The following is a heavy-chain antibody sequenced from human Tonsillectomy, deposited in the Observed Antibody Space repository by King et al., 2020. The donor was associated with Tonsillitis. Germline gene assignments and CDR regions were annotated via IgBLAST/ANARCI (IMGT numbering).Heavy chain of an antibody. Sequence: QLQESGPGLVKPSGTLSLTCAVSGGSISSSYWWSWVRQPPGKGLEWIGEIYHSGSTNYNPSLKSRVTISLDKSKKQFSLKLSSVTAADTAVYSCATAPGHFHVAAVGTGNWFDPWGQGTLVTVSS. D-gene: IGHD6-13*01. CDR1: GGSISSSYW. CDR3: ATAPGHFHVAAVGTGNWFDP. V-gene: IGHV4-4*02. CDR2: IYHSGST. J-gene: IGHJ5*02.